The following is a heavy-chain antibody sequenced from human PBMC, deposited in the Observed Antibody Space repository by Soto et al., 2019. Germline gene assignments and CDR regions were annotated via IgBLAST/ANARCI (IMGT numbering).Heavy chain of an antibody. V-gene: IGHV3-30*18. D-gene: IGHD2-21*02. CDR2: ISYDGSNK. CDR1: GFTFSSYG. Sequence: PGGSLRLSCAASGFTFSSYGMPWVRQAPGKGLEWVAVISYDGSNKYYADSVKGRFTISRDNSKNTLYLQMNSLRAEDTAVYYCAKGDCGGDCYSFDAFDIWGQGTMVTVSS. J-gene: IGHJ3*02. CDR3: AKGDCGGDCYSFDAFDI.